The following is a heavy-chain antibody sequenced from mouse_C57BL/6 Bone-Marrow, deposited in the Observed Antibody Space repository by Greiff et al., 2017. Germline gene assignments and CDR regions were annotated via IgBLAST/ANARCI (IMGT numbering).Heavy chain of an antibody. J-gene: IGHJ1*03. D-gene: IGHD3-3*01. CDR1: GYTFTSYG. CDR2: IYPRSGNT. V-gene: IGHV1-81*01. Sequence: QVQLKESGAELARPGASVKLSCKASGYTFTSYGISWVKQRTGQGLEWIGEIYPRSGNTYYNEKFKGKATLTEDKSSSTAYMELRSLTSEDSAVYFCARRGTRWYFDVWGTGTTVTVSS. CDR3: ARRGTRWYFDV.